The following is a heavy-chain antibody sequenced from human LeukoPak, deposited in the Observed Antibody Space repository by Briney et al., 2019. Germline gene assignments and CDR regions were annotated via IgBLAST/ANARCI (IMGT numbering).Heavy chain of an antibody. CDR1: GFTFSSYA. CDR3: ARAFQGYFDWFPIFDY. V-gene: IGHV3-23*01. Sequence: PGGSLRLSCAVSGFTFSSYAMSWVRQAPGKGLEWVSAISGSGGSTYYADSVKGRFTISRDNSKNTLYLQMNSLRAEDTAVYYCARAFQGYFDWFPIFDYWGQGTLVTVSS. CDR2: ISGSGGST. D-gene: IGHD3-9*01. J-gene: IGHJ4*02.